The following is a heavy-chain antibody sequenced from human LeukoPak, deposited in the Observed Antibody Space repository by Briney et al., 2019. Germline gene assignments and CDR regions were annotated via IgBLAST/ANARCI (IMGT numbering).Heavy chain of an antibody. V-gene: IGHV1-18*01. J-gene: IGHJ6*03. CDR2: ISAYNGNT. D-gene: IGHD1-1*01. CDR1: GYTFTSYG. CDR3: ARVSADDYYYYYYYMDV. Sequence: GASVKVSCKASGYTFTSYGISWVRQAPGQGLEWMGWISAYNGNTNYAQKLQGRVTMTTDTSTSTAYMELRSLRSDDTAVHYCARVSADDYYYYYYYMDVWGKGTTVTVSS.